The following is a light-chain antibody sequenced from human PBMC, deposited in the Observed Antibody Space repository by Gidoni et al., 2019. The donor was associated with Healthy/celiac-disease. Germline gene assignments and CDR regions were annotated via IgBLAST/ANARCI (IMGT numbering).Light chain of an antibody. CDR3: QQYYSTPYT. Sequence: DIVLTQSPDSLAVSLVERATINCKSSQSVLYSSNNKNYLAWYQQKPGQPPKLLIYWASTRESGVTDRFSGSGSGTDFTLTISSLQAEDVAVYYCQQYYSTPYTFGQGTKLEIK. CDR1: QSVLYSSNNKNY. CDR2: WAS. V-gene: IGKV4-1*01. J-gene: IGKJ2*01.